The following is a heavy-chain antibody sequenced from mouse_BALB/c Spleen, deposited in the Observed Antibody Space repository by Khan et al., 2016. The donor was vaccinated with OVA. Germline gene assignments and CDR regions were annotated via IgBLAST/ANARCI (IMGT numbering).Heavy chain of an antibody. V-gene: IGHV2-6-1*01. J-gene: IGHJ4*01. CDR2: MWSDGST. CDR1: GFSLNNYG. Sequence: VELVESGPGLVAPSQSLSITCTISGFSLNNYGVHWVRQPPGKGLEWLVVMWSDGSTTYNSALKSRLSISKDNSNSQVFLKMNSLQTDDTAMYYCARQPYYHYNSMDDWGQGTSVTVSS. CDR3: ARQPYYHYNSMDD. D-gene: IGHD2-10*01.